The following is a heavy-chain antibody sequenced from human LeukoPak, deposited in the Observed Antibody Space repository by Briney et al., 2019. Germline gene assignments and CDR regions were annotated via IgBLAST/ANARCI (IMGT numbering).Heavy chain of an antibody. CDR2: IYYSGST. CDR1: GVSISSRSYY. V-gene: IGHV4-39*01. Sequence: PSETLSLTCTVSGVSISSRSYYWGWIRQPPGKGLEWIGSIYYSGSTYYNPSLKSRVTISVDTSKNQFSLKLSSVTAADTAVYYCARVRSDIDYWGQGTLVTVSS. J-gene: IGHJ4*02. CDR3: ARVRSDIDY.